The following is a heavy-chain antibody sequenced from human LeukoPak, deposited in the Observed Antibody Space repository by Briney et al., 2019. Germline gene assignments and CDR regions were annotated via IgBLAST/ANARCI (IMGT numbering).Heavy chain of an antibody. J-gene: IGHJ3*02. CDR3: ARDYDYGLRHVVETRGDAFDI. Sequence: SMSLSCVHSASTLNSSWKSCLSQSPGPRLEAVPNITYEGSETYYVDSVKGRFTISRDNAKNSLYLQMNSLRAEDTAVYYCARDYDYGLRHVVETRGDAFDIWGQGTMVTVSS. V-gene: IGHV3-7*01. CDR1: ASTLNSSW. CDR2: ITYEGSET. D-gene: IGHD3-3*01.